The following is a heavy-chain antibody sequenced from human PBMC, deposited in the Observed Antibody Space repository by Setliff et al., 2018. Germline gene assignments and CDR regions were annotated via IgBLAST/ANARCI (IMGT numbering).Heavy chain of an antibody. D-gene: IGHD4-17*01. CDR2: INPNSGDT. J-gene: IGHJ5*02. Sequence: SVKVSCKASGHTLTGYYMHWVRQAPGQGLEWMGWINPNSGDTKYAQNFQGRVTLTSETTTGTVYMELRSLNSDDTAVYYCARDVPLTTVTKNYFGPWGQGTLVTVSS. CDR1: GHTLTGYY. CDR3: ARDVPLTTVTKNYFGP. V-gene: IGHV1-2*02.